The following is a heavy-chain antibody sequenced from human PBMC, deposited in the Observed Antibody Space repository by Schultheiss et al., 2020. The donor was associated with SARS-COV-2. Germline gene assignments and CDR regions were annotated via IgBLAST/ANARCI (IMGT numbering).Heavy chain of an antibody. D-gene: IGHD2-15*01. CDR1: SFSITSSHY. CDR2: FSLTGRT. Sequence: SETLSLTCAVSSFSITSSHYWGWIRQPPGKGLEWIGTFSLTGRTYYNPSLESRIAISVDTSKNHFSLRLTSVTAADTAVYYCARVPEVILGLGWFDPWSQGTLVTVSS. CDR3: ARVPEVILGLGWFDP. J-gene: IGHJ5*02. V-gene: IGHV4-38-2*01.